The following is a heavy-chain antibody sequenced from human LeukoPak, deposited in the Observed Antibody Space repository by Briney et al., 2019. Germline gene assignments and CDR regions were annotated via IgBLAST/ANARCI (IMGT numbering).Heavy chain of an antibody. CDR1: GGSISSYY. V-gene: IGHV4-59*01. CDR3: ARGIRYFDSSMMSDY. D-gene: IGHD3-9*01. CDR2: IYYSGST. J-gene: IGHJ4*02. Sequence: KPSETLSLTCTVSGGSISSYYWSWIRQPPGKGLERLGYIYYSGSTNYNPSLKSRVTISVDTSKNQFSLKLSSVTAADTAVYYCARGIRYFDSSMMSDYWGQGTLVTVSS.